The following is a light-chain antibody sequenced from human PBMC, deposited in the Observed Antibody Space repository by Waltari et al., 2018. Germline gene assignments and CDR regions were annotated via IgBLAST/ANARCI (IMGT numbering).Light chain of an antibody. J-gene: IGKJ4*01. Sequence: EIVLTQSPATLSLSPGERATLSCRASQSIDTYLAWYQHKPGQAPRLLIYDASNRATGIPARFTGSGSGTEFTLSISSLEPEDFAVYYCQQRSRWPTFGGGTKVEIK. CDR3: QQRSRWPT. CDR1: QSIDTY. V-gene: IGKV3-11*01. CDR2: DAS.